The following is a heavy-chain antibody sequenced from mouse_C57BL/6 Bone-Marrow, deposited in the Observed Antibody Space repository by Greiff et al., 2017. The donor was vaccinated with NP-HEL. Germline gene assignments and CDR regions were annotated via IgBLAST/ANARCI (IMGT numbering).Heavy chain of an antibody. J-gene: IGHJ1*03. CDR1: GFTFSSYG. Sequence: EVHLVESGGDLVKPGGSLKLSCAASGFTFSSYGMSWVRQTPDKRLEWVATISSGGSYTYYPDSVKGRFPISRDNAKNTLYLQMSSLKSEDTAMYYCARHGVTTDWYFDVWGTGTTVTVSS. CDR2: ISSGGSYT. CDR3: ARHGVTTDWYFDV. V-gene: IGHV5-6*01. D-gene: IGHD1-1*01.